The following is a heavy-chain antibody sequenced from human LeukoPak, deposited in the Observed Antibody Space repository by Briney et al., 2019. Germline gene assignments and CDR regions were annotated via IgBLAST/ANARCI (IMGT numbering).Heavy chain of an antibody. CDR1: GFTFITYW. CDR2: ISTDGSTT. CDR3: ARGTTGYNYGYLDY. V-gene: IGHV3-74*01. J-gene: IGHJ4*02. Sequence: GGSLRLSCAASGFTFITYWMHWVRQVPGKGPVWVSRISTDGSTTTYADSVKGRFTISRDNAKNTLYLQMNSLRAEDTAVYYCARGTTGYNYGYLDYWGQGTLVTVSS. D-gene: IGHD5-24*01.